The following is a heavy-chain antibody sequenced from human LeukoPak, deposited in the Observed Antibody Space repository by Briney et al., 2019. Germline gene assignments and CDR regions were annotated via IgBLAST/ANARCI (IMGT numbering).Heavy chain of an antibody. V-gene: IGHV4-39*01. Sequence: SETLSLTCTVSGGSISSSSYYWGWIRQPPGKGLEWIGSIYYSGSTYYNPSLKSRVTTSVDTSKNQFSLKLSSVTAADTAVYYCARHIYDSSGYYFDYWGQGTLVTVSS. CDR2: IYYSGST. J-gene: IGHJ4*02. D-gene: IGHD3-22*01. CDR1: GGSISSSSYY. CDR3: ARHIYDSSGYYFDY.